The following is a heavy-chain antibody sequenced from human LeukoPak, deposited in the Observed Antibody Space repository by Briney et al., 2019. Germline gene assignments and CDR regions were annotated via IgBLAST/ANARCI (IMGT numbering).Heavy chain of an antibody. Sequence: GGSLRLSCAASGFTFSTYAMHWVRQAPGKGLEWVAIISFDGSNKYYADSVKGRFTISRDSSKNTLYLQMNSLRAEDTAVYYCAKVTYGSGTYGAFGSWGQGTLVTVSS. CDR2: ISFDGSNK. CDR1: GFTFSTYA. D-gene: IGHD3-10*01. V-gene: IGHV3-30*04. CDR3: AKVTYGSGTYGAFGS. J-gene: IGHJ4*02.